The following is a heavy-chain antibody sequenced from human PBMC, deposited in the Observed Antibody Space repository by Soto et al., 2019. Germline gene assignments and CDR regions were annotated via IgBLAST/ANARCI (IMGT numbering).Heavy chain of an antibody. J-gene: IGHJ6*02. CDR1: GGSISSYY. V-gene: IGHV4-59*01. CDR3: AREGLIAAAGTGYYGMDG. Sequence: QVQLQESGPGLVKHSETLSLTCTVSGGSISSYYWSWIRQPPGKGLAWIGYMYYSGSTNYNPYLNSRVTISVDTSKNQSSLKLSSVTAADTAVYYCAREGLIAAAGTGYYGMDGWGQGTTVTVSS. CDR2: MYYSGST. D-gene: IGHD6-13*01.